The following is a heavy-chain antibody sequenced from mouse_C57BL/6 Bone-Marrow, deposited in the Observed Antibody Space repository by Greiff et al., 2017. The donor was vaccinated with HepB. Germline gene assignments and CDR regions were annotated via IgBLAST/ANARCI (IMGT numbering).Heavy chain of an antibody. V-gene: IGHV1-53*01. CDR1: GYTFTSYW. J-gene: IGHJ2*01. Sequence: QVQLKQPGPELVKPGASVKLSCKASGYTFTSYWMHWVKQRPGQGLEWIGNINTSNGGTNYNEKFKSKATLTVDKSSSTAYMQHIGLTSEDSAVYYCSRGGEGPYFDYWGQGTTLTVSS. CDR3: SRGGEGPYFDY. D-gene: IGHD1-1*02. CDR2: INTSNGGT.